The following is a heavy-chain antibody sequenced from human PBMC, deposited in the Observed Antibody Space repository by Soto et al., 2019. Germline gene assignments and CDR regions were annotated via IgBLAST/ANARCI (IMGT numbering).Heavy chain of an antibody. CDR3: ATYHPFDY. J-gene: IGHJ4*02. CDR2: IKQDGSQK. D-gene: IGHD2-2*01. V-gene: IGHV3-7*03. Sequence: GSLRLSCXASGFTFSSYWMSWVRQAPGKGLEWVAYIKQDGSQKDYVDSVKGRFTISRDNAKNSLYLQMNSLRAEDTAVYYCATYHPFDYWGQGTLVTVSS. CDR1: GFTFSSYW.